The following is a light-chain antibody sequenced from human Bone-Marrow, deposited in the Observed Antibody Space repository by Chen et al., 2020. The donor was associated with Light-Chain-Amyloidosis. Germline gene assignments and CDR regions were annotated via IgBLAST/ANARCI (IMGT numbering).Light chain of an antibody. CDR2: DTS. CDR1: SSNIGNSY. Sequence: QSVLTQPPSVSEAPGQTVPFSSPGNSSNIGNSYVYWYQRLPGTAPKLLIYDTSNRPSGTPDRFSGSKSGTSATLGITGLQTGDEADYYCESRDSSLHWVFGGGTKLTVL. CDR3: ESRDSSLHWV. V-gene: IGLV1-51*01. J-gene: IGLJ3*02.